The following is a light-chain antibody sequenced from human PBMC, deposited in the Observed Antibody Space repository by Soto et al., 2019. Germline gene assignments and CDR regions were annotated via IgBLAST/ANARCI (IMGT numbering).Light chain of an antibody. CDR3: AAWDDGLNGYV. V-gene: IGLV1-44*01. CDR2: NNN. J-gene: IGLJ1*01. CDR1: SSNIGTNA. Sequence: QSVLTQPPSASGTPGQRVTISCSGGSSNIGTNAVNWYQQLPGTAPKLLIYNNNQRPSGGPDRFSGSKSGTSASLAISGLQSEDEADYYCAAWDDGLNGYVFGTGTKVTVL.